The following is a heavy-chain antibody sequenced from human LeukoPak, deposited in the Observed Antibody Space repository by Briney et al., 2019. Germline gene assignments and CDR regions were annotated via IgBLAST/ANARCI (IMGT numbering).Heavy chain of an antibody. Sequence: PSETLSLTCAVYGGSFSGYYWSWIRQPPGQGLEWIGSIYYSGSTFYNPSLKSRVTISIDTSKNQFSLKVMSVTAADTSVYYCAKWNSGYNAFDDWGQGTLVTISS. CDR3: AKWNSGYNAFDD. CDR2: IYYSGST. CDR1: GGSFSGYY. J-gene: IGHJ4*02. D-gene: IGHD3-22*01. V-gene: IGHV4-34*01.